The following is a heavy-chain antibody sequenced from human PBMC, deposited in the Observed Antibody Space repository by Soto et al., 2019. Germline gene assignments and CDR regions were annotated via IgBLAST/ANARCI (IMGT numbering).Heavy chain of an antibody. D-gene: IGHD6-13*01. CDR3: ARVTHSPRGAADPGYYGMDV. V-gene: IGHV1-2*04. J-gene: IGHJ6*02. CDR1: GGTFSSYA. CDR2: INPNSGGT. Sequence: GASVKVSCKASGGTFSSYAISWVRQAPGQGLEWMGWINPNSGGTNYAQKFQGWVTMTRDTSISTAYMELSRLRSDDTAVYYCARVTHSPRGAADPGYYGMDVWGQGTTVTVSS.